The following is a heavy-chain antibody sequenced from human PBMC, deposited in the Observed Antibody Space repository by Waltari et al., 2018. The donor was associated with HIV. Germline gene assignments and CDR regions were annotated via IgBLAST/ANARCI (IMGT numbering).Heavy chain of an antibody. J-gene: IGHJ4*02. Sequence: QVPLVESGGGVVQPGTSLRLSCAASGFTFSEYGLHWVRQAPGKGLEWVAWISYDGNNRNHADSVKGRFSISRDNSKNTLYLQMNSLRVEDTAVYYCARGMGYGGSAEGFDYWGQGTLVTVSS. CDR3: ARGMGYGGSAEGFDY. CDR1: GFTFSEYG. D-gene: IGHD5-18*01. CDR2: ISYDGNNR. V-gene: IGHV3-30*03.